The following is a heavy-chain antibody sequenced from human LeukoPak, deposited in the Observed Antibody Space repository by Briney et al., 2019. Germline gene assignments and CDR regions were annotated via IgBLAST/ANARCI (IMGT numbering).Heavy chain of an antibody. V-gene: IGHV4-59*01. CDR2: IYYSGST. CDR3: ARHKVPAAIVDY. CDR1: GGSLSSYY. Sequence: SETLSLTCTVSGGSLSSYYWSWIRQPPGKGLEWIGYIYYSGSTNYNPSLKSRVTISVDTSKNQFSLKLSSVTAADTAVYYCARHKVPAAIVDYWGQGTLVTVSS. J-gene: IGHJ4*02. D-gene: IGHD2-2*02.